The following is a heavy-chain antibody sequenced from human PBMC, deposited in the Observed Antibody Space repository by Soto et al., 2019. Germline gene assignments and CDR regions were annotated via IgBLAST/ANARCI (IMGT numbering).Heavy chain of an antibody. CDR2: IIPFFGTP. V-gene: IGHV1-69*06. Sequence: QVLLVQSGAEVKKPGSSVKVSCKLSGATFSSYAMSWVRQAPGQGLAWIGGIIPFFGTPNYAQKFQGRVTITADTSTATSSMELSSLRSDDTAVDYCARDKGAYYSHLVYWGQGTLVTVSS. D-gene: IGHD3-22*01. J-gene: IGHJ4*02. CDR3: ARDKGAYYSHLVY. CDR1: GATFSSYA.